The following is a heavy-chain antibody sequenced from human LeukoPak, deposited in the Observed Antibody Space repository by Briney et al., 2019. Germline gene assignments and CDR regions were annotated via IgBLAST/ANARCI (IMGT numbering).Heavy chain of an antibody. Sequence: GGSLRLSCAASGFTFSSYAMSWVRQIPDKGLEWVSSIRGSSTSTYYADSVKGRFTISRDNSKNTLYLQMNRLRAEDTAVYYCAKSSYGTYYFDFWGQGTLVNVSS. D-gene: IGHD3/OR15-3a*01. J-gene: IGHJ4*02. CDR2: IRGSSTST. V-gene: IGHV3-23*01. CDR1: GFTFSSYA. CDR3: AKSSYGTYYFDF.